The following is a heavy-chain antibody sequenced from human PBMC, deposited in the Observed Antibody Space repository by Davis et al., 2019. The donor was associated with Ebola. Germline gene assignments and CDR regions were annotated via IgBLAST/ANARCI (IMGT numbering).Heavy chain of an antibody. J-gene: IGHJ5*02. Sequence: MPSETLSLTCTVSGGSISSGDYYWSWIRQPPGKGLEWIGYIYYSGSTNYNPSLKSRVTISVDTSKNQFSLKLSSVTAADTAVYYRARGEWELLYNWFDPWGQGTLVTVSS. D-gene: IGHD1-26*01. CDR3: ARGEWELLYNWFDP. CDR1: GGSISSGDYY. V-gene: IGHV4-61*08. CDR2: IYYSGST.